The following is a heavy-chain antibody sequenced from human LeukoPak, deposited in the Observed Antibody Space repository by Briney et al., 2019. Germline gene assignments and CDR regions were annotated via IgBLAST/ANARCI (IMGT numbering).Heavy chain of an antibody. V-gene: IGHV3-30*18. CDR2: ISYDGSNK. Sequence: PGRSLRLSCAASGFTFSSYGMHWVRQAPGKGLEWVAVISYDGSNKYYADSVKGRFTISRDNSKNTLYLQMNSLRAEDTAVYYCAKGRTAAGYHPFTDYWGQGTLVTVSS. D-gene: IGHD6-13*01. CDR3: AKGRTAAGYHPFTDY. J-gene: IGHJ4*02. CDR1: GFTFSSYG.